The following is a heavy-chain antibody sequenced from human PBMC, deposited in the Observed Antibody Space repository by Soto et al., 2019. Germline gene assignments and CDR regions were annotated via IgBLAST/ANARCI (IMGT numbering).Heavy chain of an antibody. CDR3: ARLVYDTSFNYMYFDF. Sequence: NPSETLSLTCAVSGVSISSGNWWTCLRHTPQRGLEYIRQILHDVTANYYSSFQRLVAVSVYTSKNHCSLKLPSVTAADTAIYFCARLVYDTSFNYMYFDFWGQGALVTVSS. D-gene: IGHD2-8*01. V-gene: IGHV4-4*02. J-gene: IGHJ4*02. CDR1: GVSISSGNW. CDR2: ILHDVTA.